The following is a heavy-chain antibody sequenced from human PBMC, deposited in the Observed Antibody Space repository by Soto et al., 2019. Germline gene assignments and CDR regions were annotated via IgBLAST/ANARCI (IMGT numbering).Heavy chain of an antibody. Sequence: ASVKVSCKASGYTFTGYYMHWVRQAPGQGLEWMGWINPNSGGTNYAQKFQGWVTMTRDTSISTAYMELSRLRSDDTAVDCCERDADYDILSDGLGVWGQGTTVTVSS. V-gene: IGHV1-2*04. D-gene: IGHD3-9*01. CDR1: GYTFTGYY. CDR2: INPNSGGT. J-gene: IGHJ6*02. CDR3: ERDADYDILSDGLGV.